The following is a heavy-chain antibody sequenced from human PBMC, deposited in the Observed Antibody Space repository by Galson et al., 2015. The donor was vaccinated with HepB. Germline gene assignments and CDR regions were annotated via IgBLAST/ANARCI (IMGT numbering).Heavy chain of an antibody. CDR3: ARICGSYSSYDY. Sequence: PALVKPTQTLTLTCTFSGFSLSTSGMCVSWIRQPPGKALEWLARIDWDDDKYYSTSLKTRLTISKDTSKNQVVLTMTNMGPVDTATYYCARICGSYSSYDYWGQGTLVTVSS. D-gene: IGHD1-26*01. CDR1: GFSLSTSGMC. V-gene: IGHV2-70*11. CDR2: IDWDDDK. J-gene: IGHJ4*02.